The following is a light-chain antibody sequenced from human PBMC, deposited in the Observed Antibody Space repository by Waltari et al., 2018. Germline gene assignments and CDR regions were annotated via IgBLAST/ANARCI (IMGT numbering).Light chain of an antibody. Sequence: QSVLTQPPSVSGAPGQRVTISCTGSDSNIGATYEIHWYQQLPGAAPKLLIYGTTNRPSGGPDRFSGSKSATSASLVITGLQAEDEADYYCQSYDNSLRVVMFGGGTKLTVL. J-gene: IGLJ3*02. CDR3: QSYDNSLRVVM. CDR1: DSNIGATYE. V-gene: IGLV1-40*01. CDR2: GTT.